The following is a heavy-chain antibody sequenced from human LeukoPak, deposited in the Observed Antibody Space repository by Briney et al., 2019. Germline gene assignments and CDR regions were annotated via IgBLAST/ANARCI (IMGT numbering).Heavy chain of an antibody. CDR2: IRYDGSDK. D-gene: IGHD3-3*01. CDR1: GFTFSRYA. CDR3: AKLDHDFWRLAWAFDI. V-gene: IGHV3-30*02. J-gene: IGHJ3*02. Sequence: GGSLRLSCAASGFTFSRYAMHWVRQAPGKGLEWVAFIRYDGSDKYYADSVKGRFTISRDNSKNTLYLQMNSLRAEDTAVYYCAKLDHDFWRLAWAFDIWGQGQWSPSLQ.